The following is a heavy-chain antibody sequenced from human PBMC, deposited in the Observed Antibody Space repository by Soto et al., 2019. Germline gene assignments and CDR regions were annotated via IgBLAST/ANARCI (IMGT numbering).Heavy chain of an antibody. V-gene: IGHV1-18*01. CDR3: ARDLGARYCISTSCYFDY. D-gene: IGHD2-2*01. CDR1: GGTFSSYT. CDR2: ISANNGNT. Sequence: ASVKVSCKASGGTFSSYTISWVRQAPGQGLEWMGWISANNGNTNYAQNLQGRVTMTTDRSTSTSYMELRSLRSDDTAVYYCARDLGARYCISTSCYFDYWAQGTLVTVSS. J-gene: IGHJ4*02.